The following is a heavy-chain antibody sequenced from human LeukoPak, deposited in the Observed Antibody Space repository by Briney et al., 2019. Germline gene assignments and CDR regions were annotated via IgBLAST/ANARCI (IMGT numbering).Heavy chain of an antibody. D-gene: IGHD4-17*01. CDR2: ITGDGIST. Sequence: PGGSLRLSCAASGFTFSGYWMHWVRQAPGMGLVWVSRITGDGISTSYADSVKGRFTISRDNAKNTLYLQMISLGAEDTAVYYCARDTGWYFDLWGRGTLVTVSS. CDR3: ARDTGWYFDL. CDR1: GFTFSGYW. V-gene: IGHV3-74*01. J-gene: IGHJ2*01.